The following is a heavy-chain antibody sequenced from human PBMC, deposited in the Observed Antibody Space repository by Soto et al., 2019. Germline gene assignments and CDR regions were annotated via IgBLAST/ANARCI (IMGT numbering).Heavy chain of an antibody. CDR3: TTDLGIVVVVAATPEYFQH. Sequence: GGSLRLSSAAAGGNFSNAWMSWVRQAPGKGLEWVGRIKSKTDGGTTDYAAPVKGRFTISRDDSKNTLYLQMNSLKTEDTAVYYCTTDLGIVVVVAATPEYFQHWGQGTLVTVSS. D-gene: IGHD2-15*01. CDR1: GGNFSNAW. J-gene: IGHJ1*01. V-gene: IGHV3-15*01. CDR2: IKSKTDGGTT.